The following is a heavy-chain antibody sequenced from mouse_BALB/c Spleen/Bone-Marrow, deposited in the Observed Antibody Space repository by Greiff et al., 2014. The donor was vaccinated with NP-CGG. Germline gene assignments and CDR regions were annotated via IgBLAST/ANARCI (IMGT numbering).Heavy chain of an antibody. CDR1: GYSITSGYY. V-gene: IGHV3-6*02. J-gene: IGHJ1*01. CDR3: AREGGSLWYFDV. CDR2: ISYDGSN. Sequence: EVQRVESGPGLVKPSQSLSLTCSVTGYSITSGYYWNWIRQFPGKKLEWMGYISYDGSNNYNPSLKNRISITRDTSKNQFFLKLSSVTTEDTATYYCAREGGSLWYFDVWGAGTTVTVSS.